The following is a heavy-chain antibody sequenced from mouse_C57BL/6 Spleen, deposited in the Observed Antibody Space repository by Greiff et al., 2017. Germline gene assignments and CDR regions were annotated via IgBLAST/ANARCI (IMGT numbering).Heavy chain of an antibody. Sequence: VQLKESGGGLVQPGGSLSLSCAASGFTFTDYYMSWVRQPPGKALEWLGFIRNKANGYTTEYSASVKGRFTISRDNSQSILYLQMNALRAEDSATYYCASSPWEYYLDYWGQGTTLTVSS. V-gene: IGHV7-3*01. CDR3: ASSPWEYYLDY. D-gene: IGHD4-1*01. J-gene: IGHJ2*01. CDR1: GFTFTDYY. CDR2: IRNKANGYTT.